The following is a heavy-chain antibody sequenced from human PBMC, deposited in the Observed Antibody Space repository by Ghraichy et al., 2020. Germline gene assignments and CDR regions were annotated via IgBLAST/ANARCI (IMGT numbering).Heavy chain of an antibody. CDR2: ISGSGGST. D-gene: IGHD3-22*01. CDR1: GFTFSSYA. J-gene: IGHJ4*02. CDR3: AKDVRGGYIEGADY. V-gene: IGHV3-23*01. Sequence: GGSLRLSCAASGFTFSSYAMSWVRQAPGKGLEWVSAISGSGGSTYYADSVKGRFTISRDNSKNTLYLQMNSLRAEDTAVYYRAKDVRGGYIEGADYWGQGTLVTVSS.